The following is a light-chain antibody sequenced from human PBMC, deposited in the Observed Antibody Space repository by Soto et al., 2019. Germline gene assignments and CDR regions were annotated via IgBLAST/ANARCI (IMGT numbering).Light chain of an antibody. Sequence: DVVMTQSPLSLPVTLGQPASISCRSSRSLVYSDGNAYLNWFQQRPGQSPRRLIYKASNRDSGVPDRFRGSGSGTDFTLHISRVAAEDVGVYYCLQATPWPPTFGRGTRVEIK. CDR3: LQATPWPPT. CDR2: KAS. CDR1: RSLVYSDGNAY. V-gene: IGKV2-30*01. J-gene: IGKJ1*01.